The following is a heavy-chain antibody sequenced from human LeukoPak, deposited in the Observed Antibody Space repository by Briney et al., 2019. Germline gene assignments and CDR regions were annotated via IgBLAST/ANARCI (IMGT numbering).Heavy chain of an antibody. V-gene: IGHV4-61*05. J-gene: IGHJ4*02. Sequence: SETLSFTCTVSGGSISSSSYYWSWIRQPPGKGLEWIGYIYYSGSTNYNPSLKSRVTISVDTSKNQFSLKLSSVTAADTAVYYCARSAVATFDYWGQGTLVTVSS. CDR2: IYYSGST. CDR1: GGSISSSSYY. D-gene: IGHD6-19*01. CDR3: ARSAVATFDY.